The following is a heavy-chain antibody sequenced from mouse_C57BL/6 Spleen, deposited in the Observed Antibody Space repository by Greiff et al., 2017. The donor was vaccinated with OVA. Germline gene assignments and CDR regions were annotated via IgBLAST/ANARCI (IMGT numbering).Heavy chain of an antibody. D-gene: IGHD1-1*01. CDR2: ISSGSSTI. Sequence: EVQVVESGGGLVKPGGSLKLSCAASGFTFSDYGMHWVRQAPEKGLEWVAYISSGSSTIYYADTVKGRFTISRDNAKNTLFLQMTSLRSEDTAMYYCARDEYYGSSRYFDVWGTGTTVTVSS. J-gene: IGHJ1*03. CDR3: ARDEYYGSSRYFDV. V-gene: IGHV5-17*01. CDR1: GFTFSDYG.